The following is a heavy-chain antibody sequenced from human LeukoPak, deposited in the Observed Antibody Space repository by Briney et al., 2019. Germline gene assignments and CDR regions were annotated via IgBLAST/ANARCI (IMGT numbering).Heavy chain of an antibody. V-gene: IGHV3-30*02. CDR2: IRYDGSNK. CDR3: AREYSSSSGKAFDI. J-gene: IGHJ3*02. Sequence: GGSLRLSCAASGFTFSSYGMHWVRQAPGKGLEWVAFIRYDGSNKYYADSVKGRFTISRDNAKNSLYLQMNSLRAEDTAVYYCAREYSSSSGKAFDIWGRGTMVTVSS. CDR1: GFTFSSYG. D-gene: IGHD6-6*01.